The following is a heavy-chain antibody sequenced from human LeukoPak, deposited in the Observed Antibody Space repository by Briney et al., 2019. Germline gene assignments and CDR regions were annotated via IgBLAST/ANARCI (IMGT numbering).Heavy chain of an antibody. CDR1: GYTLSSFG. V-gene: IGHV1-69*05. J-gene: IGHJ4*02. CDR2: IIPIFGTA. Sequence: GASVKVSCKASGYTLSSFGLSWVRQAPGQGLEWMGGIIPIFGTANYARKFQGRVTITTDESTSTAYMELSSLRSEDTAVYYCARDILSESSGWYGPDYWGQGTLVTVSS. CDR3: ARDILSESSGWYGPDY. D-gene: IGHD6-19*01.